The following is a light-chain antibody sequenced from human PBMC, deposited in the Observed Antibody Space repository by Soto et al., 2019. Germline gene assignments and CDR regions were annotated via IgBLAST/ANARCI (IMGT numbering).Light chain of an antibody. CDR1: QSVLYISNTKNY. V-gene: IGKV4-1*01. J-gene: IGKJ3*01. CDR2: WAS. CDR3: QQYYSSPFT. Sequence: DIVMTQSPDSLAVSLGERATINCKSSQSVLYISNTKNYLAWYQQKPGQPPKLLIYWASTRESGVPDRFSGSGSGTDFTLTISSLQAEDVAVYYCQQYYSSPFTFGPGTKVDIK.